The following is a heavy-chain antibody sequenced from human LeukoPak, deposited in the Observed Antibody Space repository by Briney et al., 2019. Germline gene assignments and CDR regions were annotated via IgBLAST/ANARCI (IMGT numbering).Heavy chain of an antibody. V-gene: IGHV4-30-4*01. CDR2: IYYSGST. CDR3: ASPDYYGSGIVDY. J-gene: IGHJ4*02. CDR1: GGSISSGDYY. D-gene: IGHD3-10*01. Sequence: PSETLSLTCTVSGGSISSGDYYWSWIRQPPGKGLEWIGYIYYSGSTYYNPSLKSRVTISVDTSKNQFSLKLSSVTAADTAVYYCASPDYYGSGIVDYWGQGTLVTVSS.